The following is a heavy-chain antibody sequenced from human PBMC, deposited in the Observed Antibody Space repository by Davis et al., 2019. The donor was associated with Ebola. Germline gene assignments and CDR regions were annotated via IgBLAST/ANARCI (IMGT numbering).Heavy chain of an antibody. CDR3: ARGPAANAPLDY. D-gene: IGHD2-2*01. CDR2: INPKRGAT. J-gene: IGHJ4*02. Sequence: ASVKVSCKAFGYTFIYYYINWVRQTPRQGLEWMGRINPKRGATTYAQRSQGRVTMTRDTSSGTAYMDLGSLKSDDTAVYYCARGPAANAPLDYWGQGTLVTVSS. V-gene: IGHV1-2*02. CDR1: GYTFIYYY.